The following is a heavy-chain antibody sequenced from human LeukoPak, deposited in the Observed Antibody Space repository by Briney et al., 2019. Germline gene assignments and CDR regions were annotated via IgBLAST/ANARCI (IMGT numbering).Heavy chain of an antibody. CDR3: ARDRLTSGSYFFDY. CDR1: AFIFSDYS. D-gene: IGHD1-26*01. J-gene: IGHJ4*02. V-gene: IGHV3-48*01. Sequence: GGSLRLSCAASAFIFSDYSMNWVRQAPGKGLEWLSYISGRRSTIYYADSVRGRFTISRDNAKNSMYLQMNSLRAEDTAVYYCARDRLTSGSYFFDYWGQGTLVTVSS. CDR2: ISGRRSTI.